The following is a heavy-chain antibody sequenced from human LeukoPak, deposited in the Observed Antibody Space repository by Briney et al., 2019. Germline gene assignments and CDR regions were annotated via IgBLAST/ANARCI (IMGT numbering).Heavy chain of an antibody. CDR3: ARAGYCSGGSCYSPSEYYYYYGMDV. D-gene: IGHD2-15*01. Sequence: GASVKVSCKASGGTFSSYAISWVRQAPGQGLEWMGRIIPILGIADYAQKFQGRVTITADKSTSTAYMELSSLRSEDTAVYYCARAGYCSGGSCYSPSEYYYYYGMDVWGQGTTVTVSS. J-gene: IGHJ6*02. CDR2: IIPILGIA. V-gene: IGHV1-69*04. CDR1: GGTFSSYA.